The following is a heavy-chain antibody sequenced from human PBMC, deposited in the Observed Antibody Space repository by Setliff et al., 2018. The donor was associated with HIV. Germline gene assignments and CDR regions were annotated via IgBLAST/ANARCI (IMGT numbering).Heavy chain of an antibody. CDR3: ARGAYYYDSTGYPRDPFDV. V-gene: IGHV1-2*02. D-gene: IGHD3-22*01. CDR2: INPNSGGT. CDR1: GYTFTGYF. J-gene: IGHJ3*01. Sequence: VASVKVSCKASGYTFTGYFLNWVRQAPGQGLEWMGWINPNSGGTNYAQKFQGRVTMTRDTSISTAYMELSRLRSDDTAVYYCARGAYYYDSTGYPRDPFDVWGQGTMVTVSS.